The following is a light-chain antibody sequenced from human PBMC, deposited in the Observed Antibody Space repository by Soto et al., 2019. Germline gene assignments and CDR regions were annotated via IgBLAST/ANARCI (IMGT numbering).Light chain of an antibody. CDR3: HQYNNCPPR. CDR1: QSVSSN. J-gene: IGKJ3*01. Sequence: EIVMTQSPATLSVSPGERATLSCRASQSVSSNLAWYQQKPGQAPRLLIYGASTRATGIPARFSGSGSGTDFTLTISSLQSEDFAVYYCHQYNNCPPRFGPGTKVDIK. CDR2: GAS. V-gene: IGKV3-15*01.